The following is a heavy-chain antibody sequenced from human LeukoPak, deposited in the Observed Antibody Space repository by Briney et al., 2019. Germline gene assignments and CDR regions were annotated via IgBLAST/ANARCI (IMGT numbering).Heavy chain of an antibody. CDR3: ARGRSNYYGMDV. CDR2: IYYNGNT. J-gene: IGHJ6*02. CDR1: DGSINSYY. V-gene: IGHV4-59*01. D-gene: IGHD1-26*01. Sequence: ASETLSLTCSVSDGSINSYYWNWIRRRPGKGLEWIGYIYYNGNTNYSPSLKSRVTMSVDTSKNLFSLKVSSVTAADTAVYYCARGRSNYYGMDVWGQGTTVTVSS.